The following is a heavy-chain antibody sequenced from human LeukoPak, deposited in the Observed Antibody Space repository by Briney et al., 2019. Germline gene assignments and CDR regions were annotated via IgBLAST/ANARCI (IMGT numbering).Heavy chain of an antibody. Sequence: SETLSLTCTVSGGSISSYYWSWIRQPPGKGLEWIGEINHSGSTNYNPSLKSRVTISVDTSKNQFSLKLSSVTAADTAVYYCARGGRLYDYWGQGTLVTVSS. D-gene: IGHD3-10*01. V-gene: IGHV4-34*01. CDR3: ARGGRLYDY. CDR2: INHSGST. J-gene: IGHJ4*02. CDR1: GGSISSYY.